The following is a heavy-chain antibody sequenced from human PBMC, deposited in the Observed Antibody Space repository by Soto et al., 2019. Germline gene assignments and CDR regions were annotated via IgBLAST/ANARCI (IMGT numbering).Heavy chain of an antibody. CDR3: ARGYCSGGSCYGDGDYYYMDV. D-gene: IGHD2-15*01. Sequence: QVQLQESGPGLVKPSQTLSLTCTVSGGSISSGGYYWSWIRQHPGKGLEWIGYIYYSGSTYYNPSLKSRVTISVDTSKNQFSLKLSSVTAADTAVYYCARGYCSGGSCYGDGDYYYMDVWGKGTTVTVSS. CDR1: GGSISSGGYY. J-gene: IGHJ6*03. V-gene: IGHV4-31*03. CDR2: IYYSGST.